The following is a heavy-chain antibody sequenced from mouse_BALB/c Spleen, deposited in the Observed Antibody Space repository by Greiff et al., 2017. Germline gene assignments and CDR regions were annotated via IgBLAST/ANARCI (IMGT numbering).Heavy chain of an antibody. CDR3: AIITTVPYFDY. D-gene: IGHD1-1*01. V-gene: IGHV1-9*01. J-gene: IGHJ2*01. CDR1: GYTFSSYW. Sequence: QVQLQQSGAELMKPGASVKISCKATGYTFSSYWIEWVKQRPGHGLEWIGEILPGSGSTNYNEKFKGKATFTADTSSNTAYMQLSSLTSEDSAVYYCAIITTVPYFDYWGQGTTLTVSS. CDR2: ILPGSGST.